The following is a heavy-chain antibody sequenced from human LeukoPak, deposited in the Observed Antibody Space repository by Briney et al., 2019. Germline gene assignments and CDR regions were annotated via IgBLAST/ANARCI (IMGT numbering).Heavy chain of an antibody. J-gene: IGHJ5*02. V-gene: IGHV1-69*05. D-gene: IGHD6-19*01. CDR3: AREPPQSSSGWYNWFDP. CDR1: GGTFSSYA. Sequence: SVKVSCKASGGTFSSYAISWVRQAPGQGLEWMGGIIPIFGTANYAQKFQGRVTITTDESTSTAYMELRSLRSEDTAVYYCAREPPQSSSGWYNWFDPWGQGTLVTVSS. CDR2: IIPIFGTA.